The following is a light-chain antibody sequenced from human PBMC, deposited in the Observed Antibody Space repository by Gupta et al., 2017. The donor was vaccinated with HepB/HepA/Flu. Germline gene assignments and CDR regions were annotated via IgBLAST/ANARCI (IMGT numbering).Light chain of an antibody. CDR3: QHDDSLPLS. V-gene: IGKV1-33*01. CDR1: QHISGF. Sequence: DIQMTQSPFSLSASVGDRVTITCQASQHISGFLNWYQQKPGQAPKLLIFDASNLPTGVPKRFSGGGSGTHFTFTITGLQPEDFATYYGQHDDSLPLSFGGGTKVEVK. J-gene: IGKJ4*01. CDR2: DAS.